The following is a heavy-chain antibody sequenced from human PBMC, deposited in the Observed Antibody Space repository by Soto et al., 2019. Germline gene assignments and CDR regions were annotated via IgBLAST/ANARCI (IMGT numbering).Heavy chain of an antibody. J-gene: IGHJ6*02. CDR3: ARTRSRYYDFWSGWGRVDYYYGMDV. D-gene: IGHD3-3*01. Sequence: PGGSLRLSCAASGFTFSSYAMHWVRQAPGKGLEWVAVISYDGSNKYYADSVKGRFTISRDNSKNTLYLQMNSLRAEDTAVYYCARTRSRYYDFWSGWGRVDYYYGMDVWGQGTTVTVSS. CDR1: GFTFSSYA. V-gene: IGHV3-30-3*01. CDR2: ISYDGSNK.